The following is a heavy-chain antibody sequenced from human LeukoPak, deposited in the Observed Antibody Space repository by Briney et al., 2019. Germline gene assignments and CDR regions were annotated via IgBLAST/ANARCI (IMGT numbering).Heavy chain of an antibody. Sequence: SETLSLTCAVYGGSFSGYYWSWIRQPPGKGLEWIGEINHSGSTNYNPSLKSRVTISVDTSKNQFSLKLSSVTAADTAVYYCARAASSDIAVVTARSFDYWGQGTLVTVSS. CDR3: ARAASSDIAVVTARSFDY. V-gene: IGHV4-34*01. CDR2: INHSGST. CDR1: GGSFSGYY. D-gene: IGHD2-21*02. J-gene: IGHJ4*02.